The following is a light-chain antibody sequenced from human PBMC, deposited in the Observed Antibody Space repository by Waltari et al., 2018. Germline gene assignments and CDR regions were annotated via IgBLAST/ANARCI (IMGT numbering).Light chain of an antibody. Sequence: DIVMTQSPDSLAVSLGERATINCKSSQSGLYSSNNKNYFAWYQQKPGQPPKLLIYWASTRESGVPDRFSGSGSGTDFTLTISSLQAEDVAVYYCQQYYSTLAFTFGPGTKVDIK. CDR2: WAS. V-gene: IGKV4-1*01. J-gene: IGKJ3*01. CDR1: QSGLYSSNNKNY. CDR3: QQYYSTLAFT.